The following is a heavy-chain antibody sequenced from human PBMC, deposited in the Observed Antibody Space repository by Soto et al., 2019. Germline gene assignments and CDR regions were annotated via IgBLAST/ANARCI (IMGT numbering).Heavy chain of an antibody. CDR3: ARLAGYYDSSGKHYYYYGMDV. Sequence: PGESLKISCKGSGYSFTSYWISWVRQMPGKGLEWMGRIDPSDSYTNYSPSFQGHVTISADKSISTAYLQWSSLKASDTAMYYCARLAGYYDSSGKHYYYYGMDVWGQGTTVTVSS. D-gene: IGHD3-22*01. CDR2: IDPSDSYT. J-gene: IGHJ6*02. V-gene: IGHV5-10-1*01. CDR1: GYSFTSYW.